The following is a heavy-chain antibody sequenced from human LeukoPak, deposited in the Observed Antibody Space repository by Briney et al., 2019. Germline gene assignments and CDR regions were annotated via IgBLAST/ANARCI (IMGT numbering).Heavy chain of an antibody. CDR3: ARHPYSSSWSPYFDY. V-gene: IGHV3-23*01. D-gene: IGHD6-13*01. CDR1: GFTFSSYA. Sequence: GGSLRLSCAASGFTFSSYAMSWVRQAPGKGLEWVSAISGSGGSTYYADSVKGRFTISRDNSKNTLYLQMNSLRAEDTAVYYCARHPYSSSWSPYFDYWGQGILVTVSS. J-gene: IGHJ4*02. CDR2: ISGSGGST.